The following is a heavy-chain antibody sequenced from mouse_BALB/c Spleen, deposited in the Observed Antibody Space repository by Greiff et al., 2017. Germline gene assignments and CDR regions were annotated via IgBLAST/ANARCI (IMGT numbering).Heavy chain of an antibody. J-gene: IGHJ2*01. V-gene: IGHV3-8*02. Sequence: EVKLVESGPSLVKPSQTLSLTCSVTGDSITSGYWNWIRKFPGNKLKYMGYISYSGSTYYNPSLKSRISITRDTSKNQYYLQLNSVTTEDTATYYCARSITTAPYFDYWGQGTTLTVSS. CDR1: GDSITSGY. CDR3: ARSITTAPYFDY. CDR2: ISYSGST. D-gene: IGHD1-1*01.